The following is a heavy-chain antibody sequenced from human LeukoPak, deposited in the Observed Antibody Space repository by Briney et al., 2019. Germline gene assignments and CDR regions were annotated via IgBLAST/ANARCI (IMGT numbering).Heavy chain of an antibody. CDR2: INHSGST. CDR3: ARGAPTYYDFWSGPWYMDV. V-gene: IGHV4-34*01. Sequence: SETLSLTCAVYGGSFSGYYWSWIRQPPGEGLEWIGEINHSGSTNYNPSLKSRVTISVDTSKNQFSLKLSSVTAADTAVYYCARGAPTYYDFWSGPWYMDVWGKGTTVTVSS. CDR1: GGSFSGYY. J-gene: IGHJ6*03. D-gene: IGHD3-3*01.